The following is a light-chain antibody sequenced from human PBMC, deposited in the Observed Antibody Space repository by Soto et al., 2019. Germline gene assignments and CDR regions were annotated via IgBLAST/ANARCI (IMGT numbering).Light chain of an antibody. V-gene: IGKV1-12*01. CDR2: AAS. CDR3: QQSYRTPLK. Sequence: IRGTQSPSSVCGSVGDRGTSTCRASQGISSWLAWYQQKPGKAPKLLIYAASSLQSGVTSRFSGSGSGTAFNLTISGLQPEHFATYYCQQSYRTPLKIGLGTKVDIK. CDR1: QGISSW. J-gene: IGKJ1*01.